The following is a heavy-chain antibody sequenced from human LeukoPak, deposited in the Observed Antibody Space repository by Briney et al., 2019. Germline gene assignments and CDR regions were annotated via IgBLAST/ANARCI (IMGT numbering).Heavy chain of an antibody. V-gene: IGHV3-7*01. D-gene: IGHD2-8*01. CDR1: GFDFSRYW. CDR3: ARLKDDVTKFDY. Sequence: GGSLRLSCAGSGFDFSRYWMAWVRQAPGKGLEWVASINQDVSRTHYVDSVKGRFTISRDNAKSSLFLQMTSLRVEDTAVYYCARLKDDVTKFDYWGPGTLVTVSS. J-gene: IGHJ4*02. CDR2: INQDVSRT.